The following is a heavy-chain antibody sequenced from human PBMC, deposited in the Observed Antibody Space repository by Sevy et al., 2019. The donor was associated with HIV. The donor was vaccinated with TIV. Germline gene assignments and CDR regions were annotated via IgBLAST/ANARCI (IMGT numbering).Heavy chain of an antibody. D-gene: IGHD1-26*01. CDR2: TSYDGHNN. CDR3: AKDLLQLTIKELVQDYYYGMDV. J-gene: IGHJ6*02. CDR1: GFTFSNYG. Sequence: GGSLRLSCAASGFTFSNYGIHWVRQAPGKGLEWVAITSYDGHNNYYEDSVKGRFTISRDNSKNTLYLQMNSLRAEDTAVYYCAKDLLQLTIKELVQDYYYGMDVWGQRTTVTVSS. V-gene: IGHV3-30*18.